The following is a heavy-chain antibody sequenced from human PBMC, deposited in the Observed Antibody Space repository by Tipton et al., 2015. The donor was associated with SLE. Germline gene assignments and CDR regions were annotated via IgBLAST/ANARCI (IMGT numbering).Heavy chain of an antibody. V-gene: IGHV3-33*01. D-gene: IGHD3-22*01. CDR3: ARDGGTYYYDSGAFDI. J-gene: IGHJ3*02. CDR2: IWYDGINK. CDR1: GFSFSSFG. Sequence: RSLRLSCAASGFSFSSFGMHWVRQAPGKGLEWLSVIWYDGINKFYADSVKGRFTISRDNSKNTLFLQMNSLRGEDTAVYYCARDGGTYYYDSGAFDIWGQGTMVTVSS.